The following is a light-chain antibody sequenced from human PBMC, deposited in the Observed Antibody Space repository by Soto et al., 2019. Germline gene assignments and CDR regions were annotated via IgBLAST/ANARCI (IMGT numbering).Light chain of an antibody. V-gene: IGKV1-5*03. CDR3: LQYNSYPFT. CDR2: KAS. CDR1: QSVGSS. Sequence: IQMPQSPSTLSASVGDRVTITCRASQSVGSSLAWYQQRPGKAPKVLIYKASSLESGVPSTFSGSGSGAEFTLTFSSLQPDDFATYFCLQYNSYPFTFGGGTKVDIK. J-gene: IGKJ4*01.